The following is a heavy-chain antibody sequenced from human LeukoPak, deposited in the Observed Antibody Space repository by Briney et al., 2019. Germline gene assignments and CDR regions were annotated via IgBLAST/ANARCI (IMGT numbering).Heavy chain of an antibody. CDR2: ISGSGGST. J-gene: IGHJ4*02. CDR1: GFTFSSYA. Sequence: GGSLRLSCAASGFTFSSYAMSWVRQAPGKGLEWVSAISGSGGSTYYADSVKGRFTISRDNSKNTLYLQMNSLRAEDTAVYYCAKGVDGITIFGVVIKYFDYWGQGTLVTVSS. CDR3: AKGVDGITIFGVVIKYFDY. V-gene: IGHV3-23*01. D-gene: IGHD3-3*01.